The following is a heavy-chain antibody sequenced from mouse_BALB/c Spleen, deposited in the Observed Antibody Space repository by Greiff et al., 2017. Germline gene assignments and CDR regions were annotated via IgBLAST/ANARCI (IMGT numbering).Heavy chain of an antibody. D-gene: IGHD4-1*01. CDR1: GFNIKDTY. CDR3: ARSLTVSFDD. J-gene: IGHJ2*01. CDR2: IDPANGNT. V-gene: IGHV14-3*02. Sequence: VHVKQSGAELVKPGASVKLSCTASGFNIKDTYMHWVKQRPEQGLEWIGRIDPANGNTKYDPKFQGKATITADTSSNTAYLQLSSLTAEDTAVYYCARSLTVSFDDWGQGTTRTVSS.